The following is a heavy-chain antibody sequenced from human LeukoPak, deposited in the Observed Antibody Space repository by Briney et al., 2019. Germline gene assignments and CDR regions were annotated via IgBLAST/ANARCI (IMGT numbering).Heavy chain of an antibody. CDR3: ARVSHQGDYYDHDY. CDR1: GGTFSSYA. D-gene: IGHD3-22*01. V-gene: IGHV1-69*05. J-gene: IGHJ4*02. Sequence: ASVKVSCKASGGTFSSYAISWVRQAPGQGLEWMGRIIPIFGTANYAQKFQGRVTVTTDESTSTAYMELRSLRSEDTAVYYCARVSHQGDYYDHDYWGQGTLVTVSS. CDR2: IIPIFGTA.